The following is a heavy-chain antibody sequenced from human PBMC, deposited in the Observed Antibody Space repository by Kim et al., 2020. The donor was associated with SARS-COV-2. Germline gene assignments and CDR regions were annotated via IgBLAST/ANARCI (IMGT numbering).Heavy chain of an antibody. CDR2: ISYDGSNK. Sequence: GGSLRLSCAASGFTFSSYGMHWVRQAPGKGLEWVAVISYDGSNKYYADSVKGRFTISRDNSKNTLYLQMNSLRAEDTAVYYCAKTIHYYYYGMDVWGQGTTVTVSS. J-gene: IGHJ6*02. CDR1: GFTFSSYG. D-gene: IGHD2-21*01. V-gene: IGHV3-30*18. CDR3: AKTIHYYYYGMDV.